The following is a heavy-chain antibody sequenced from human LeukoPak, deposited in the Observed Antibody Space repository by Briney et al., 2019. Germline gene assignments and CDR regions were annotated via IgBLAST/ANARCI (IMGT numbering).Heavy chain of an antibody. J-gene: IGHJ4*02. V-gene: IGHV3-9*01. CDR2: ISWNGAKI. CDR1: GFTFDDYA. Sequence: PGGSLRLSCAASGFTFDDYAMHWVRQVPGKGLEWVSGISWNGAKILYADSVKGRFTISRDNSKNTLYLQMNSLRAEDTAVYYCAKVLGSGWYYFDYWGQGTLVTVSS. CDR3: AKVLGSGWYYFDY. D-gene: IGHD6-19*01.